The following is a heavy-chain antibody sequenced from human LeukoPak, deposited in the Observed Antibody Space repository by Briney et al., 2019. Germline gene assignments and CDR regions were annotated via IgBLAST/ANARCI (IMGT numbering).Heavy chain of an antibody. CDR3: VRDAIAAAGTGG. CDR2: INPNSGGT. D-gene: IGHD6-13*01. Sequence: ASVKVSCKASGYTFTGYYMHWVRQAPGQGLEWMGWINPNSGGTDYLQKFQGRVTMTRDTSISTAYMELSSLRSDDRAVYYCVRDAIAAAGTGGWGQGTLVTVSS. V-gene: IGHV1-2*02. CDR1: GYTFTGYY. J-gene: IGHJ4*02.